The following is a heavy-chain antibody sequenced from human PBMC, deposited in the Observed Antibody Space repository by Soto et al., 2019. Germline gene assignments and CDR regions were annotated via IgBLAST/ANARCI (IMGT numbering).Heavy chain of an antibody. CDR3: ARGISIFGVAPNWFDP. CDR1: GYAFSVDY. Sequence: RASVKVSCKASGYAFSVDYLYCVIQAPVQGLEWMGWINPNSGDTKYAQKFQGRVTMTRDTSISTAYMELSGLKSDDTAIYYCARGISIFGVAPNWFDPWGQGTLVTVSS. J-gene: IGHJ5*02. V-gene: IGHV1-2*02. D-gene: IGHD3-3*01. CDR2: INPNSGDT.